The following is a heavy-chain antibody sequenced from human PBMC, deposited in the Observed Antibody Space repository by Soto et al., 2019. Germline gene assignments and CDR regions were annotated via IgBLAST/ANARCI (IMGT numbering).Heavy chain of an antibody. D-gene: IGHD2-2*01. CDR2: IFHNGDT. J-gene: IGHJ4*02. Sequence: QVHLQESGPGLVKPSGTLSLTCTVSGVSTSAAQWWTWVRQPPGKGLEWIGEIFHNGDTNYNPSLKSRVTISLDKSNNQFSLVLNSVTTAATAVYYCATRSPVAPYWGQGTLVIVSS. CDR3: ATRSPVAPY. V-gene: IGHV4-4*02. CDR1: GVSTSAAQW.